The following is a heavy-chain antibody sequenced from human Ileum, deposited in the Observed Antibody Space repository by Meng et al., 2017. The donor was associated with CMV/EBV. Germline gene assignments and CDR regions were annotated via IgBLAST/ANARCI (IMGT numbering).Heavy chain of an antibody. V-gene: IGHV3-74*01. CDR3: VSYNWGLPFDR. J-gene: IGHJ4*02. D-gene: IGHD3-16*01. CDR1: GFIFSDDW. CDR2: VIPDGSST. Sequence: GGSLRLSCVASGFIFSDDWMSWVRQAPGKGSVWVSRVIPDGSSTGYADAVKGRFTISRDNAKNTLYLQMNSLRVEDTAVYYRVSYNWGLPFDRWGQGTLVTVSS.